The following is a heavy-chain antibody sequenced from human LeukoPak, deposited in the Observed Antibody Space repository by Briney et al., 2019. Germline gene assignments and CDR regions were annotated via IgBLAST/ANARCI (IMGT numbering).Heavy chain of an antibody. V-gene: IGHV4-38-2*02. D-gene: IGHD1-26*01. J-gene: IGHJ4*02. CDR1: GYSISSGYY. CDR2: IYHSGST. Sequence: SETLSLTCTVSGYSISSGYYWGWIRQPPGKGLEWIGSIYHSGSTYYNPSLKSRVTISVDTSKNQFSLKLSSVTAADTAVYYCATYSGSYSFGYWGQGTLVTVSS. CDR3: ATYSGSYSFGY.